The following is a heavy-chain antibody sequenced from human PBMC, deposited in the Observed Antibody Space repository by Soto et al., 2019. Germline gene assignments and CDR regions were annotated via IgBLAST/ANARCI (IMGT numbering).Heavy chain of an antibody. J-gene: IGHJ6*02. CDR2: IIPIFGTA. Sequence: QVQLVQSGAEVKKPGSSVKVSCKASGGTFSSYAISWVRQAPGQGLEWMGGIIPIFGTANYAQKFQGRVTITADESTSTAYMELRSLRSADTAVYYFARGGVVVPAATIFRYYYYDGMDVWGQGTTVTVSS. D-gene: IGHD2-2*01. CDR1: GGTFSSYA. V-gene: IGHV1-69*01. CDR3: ARGGVVVPAATIFRYYYYDGMDV.